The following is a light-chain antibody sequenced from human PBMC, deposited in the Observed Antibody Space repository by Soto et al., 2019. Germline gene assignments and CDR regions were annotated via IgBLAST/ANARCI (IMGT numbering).Light chain of an antibody. V-gene: IGLV6-57*01. J-gene: IGLJ2*01. CDR1: SGSIASSY. Sequence: NFMLTQPHSVSESPGKTLTISCTRSSGSIASSYVHWYPLPSRSYPTTVLYEDDQRTAGVPYRFSGSVDTTSNSASLTISGLQIEYEAYYCCQSYDTSLMIFGGGTQLTVL. CDR2: EDD. CDR3: QSYDTSLMI.